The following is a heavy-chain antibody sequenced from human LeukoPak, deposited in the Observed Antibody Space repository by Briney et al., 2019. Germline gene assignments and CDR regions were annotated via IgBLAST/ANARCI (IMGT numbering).Heavy chain of an antibody. CDR2: IYYSGST. CDR3: ARVHNCFDP. Sequence: SETLSLTCTVSGGSISSYYWSWIRQPPGKGLEWIGYIYYSGSTNYNPSLKSRVTISVDTSKNRFSLKLSSVTAADTAVYYCARVHNCFDPWGQGTLVTVSS. V-gene: IGHV4-59*01. J-gene: IGHJ5*02. CDR1: GGSISSYY.